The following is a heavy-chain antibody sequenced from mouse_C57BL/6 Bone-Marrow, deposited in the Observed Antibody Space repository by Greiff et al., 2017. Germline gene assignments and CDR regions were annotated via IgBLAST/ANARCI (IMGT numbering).Heavy chain of an antibody. CDR3: VSLLAGFAY. Sequence: EVKLMESGGGLVQPKGSLKLSCAASGFTFNTYSMPWVRQAPGKGLEWVARITSKSSNYASYYAVSMKDRFTISRDDSQGMLYLQMNNLKTEDAAMYYCVSLLAGFAYWGQGTLVTVSA. D-gene: IGHD1-1*01. CDR1: GFTFNTYS. CDR2: ITSKSSNYAS. J-gene: IGHJ3*01. V-gene: IGHV10-3*01.